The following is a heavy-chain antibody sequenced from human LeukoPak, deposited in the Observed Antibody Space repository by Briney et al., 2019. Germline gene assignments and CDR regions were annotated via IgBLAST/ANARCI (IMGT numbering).Heavy chain of an antibody. J-gene: IGHJ3*02. CDR3: ARGLLWFGEPYDAFDI. V-gene: IGHV3-74*01. Sequence: GGSLRLSCAASGVTFNDYYMTWIRQAPGKGLGWVSRINSDGSSTNYADSEKGGFTISRDNAKNTLYLQMNSLRAEDTAVYYCARGLLWFGEPYDAFDIWGQGTMVTVSS. D-gene: IGHD3-10*01. CDR2: INSDGSST. CDR1: GVTFNDYY.